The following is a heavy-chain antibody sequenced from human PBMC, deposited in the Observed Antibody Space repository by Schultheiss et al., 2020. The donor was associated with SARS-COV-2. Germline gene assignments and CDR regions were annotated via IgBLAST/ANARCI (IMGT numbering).Heavy chain of an antibody. CDR1: GFTFSSYA. CDR2: ISYDGSNK. Sequence: GGSLRLSCAASGFTFSSYAMHWVRQAPGKGLEWVAVISYDGSNKYYADSVKGRFTISRDNSKNTLYLQMNSLRAEDTAVYYCAREAVKYSSGWYWDYWGQGTLVTVSS. D-gene: IGHD6-19*01. J-gene: IGHJ4*02. V-gene: IGHV3-30*04. CDR3: AREAVKYSSGWYWDY.